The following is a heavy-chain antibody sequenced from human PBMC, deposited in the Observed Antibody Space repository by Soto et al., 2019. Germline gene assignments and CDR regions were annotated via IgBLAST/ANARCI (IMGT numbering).Heavy chain of an antibody. J-gene: IGHJ4*02. V-gene: IGHV3-21*01. Sequence: PGGSLRLSCAASGFTFSSYSMNWVRQAPGKGLEWVSSISSSSSYIYYADSVKGRFTISRDNAKNSLYLQMNSLRAEDTAVYYCARDNDYRKYYFDYWGQGTLVTVSS. D-gene: IGHD1-1*01. CDR2: ISSSSSYI. CDR3: ARDNDYRKYYFDY. CDR1: GFTFSSYS.